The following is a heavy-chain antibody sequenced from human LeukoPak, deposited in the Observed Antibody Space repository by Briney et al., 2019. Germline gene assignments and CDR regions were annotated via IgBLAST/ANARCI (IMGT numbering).Heavy chain of an antibody. CDR2: ISGSGGST. J-gene: IGHJ4*02. CDR1: GFTFSSYA. V-gene: IGHV3-23*01. CDR3: AKSPAEYQLLFPFDY. D-gene: IGHD2-2*01. Sequence: GGSLRLSCAASGFTFSSYAMSWVRQAPGKGLEWVSAISGSGGSTYYADSVKGRFTISRDNSKNTRYLQMNSLRAEDTAVYYCAKSPAEYQLLFPFDYWGQGTLVTVSS.